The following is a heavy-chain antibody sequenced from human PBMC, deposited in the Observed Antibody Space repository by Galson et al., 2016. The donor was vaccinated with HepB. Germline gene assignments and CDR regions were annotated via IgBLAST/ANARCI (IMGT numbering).Heavy chain of an antibody. CDR3: AKVFLYEILTGKYDMDV. CDR1: QFIFSTYG. J-gene: IGHJ6*02. D-gene: IGHD3-9*01. Sequence: SLRLSCAASQFIFSTYGMHWVRQAPGKGLEWVAAISYDGSNKHYADSVKGRFTISRDNSKNMLYLQMNSLRAEDTAVYYCAKVFLYEILTGKYDMDVWGQGTTVSVSS. V-gene: IGHV3-30*18. CDR2: ISYDGSNK.